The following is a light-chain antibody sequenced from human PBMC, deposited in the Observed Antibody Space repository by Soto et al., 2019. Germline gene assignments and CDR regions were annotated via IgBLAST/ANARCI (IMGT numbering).Light chain of an antibody. CDR2: EIT. CDR3: SSYKGNNSFVV. V-gene: IGLV2-8*01. J-gene: IGLJ2*01. Sequence: QSVLTQPPSAPGSPGQSVNISCTGASGVSWYQQHPGKAPKLLIYEITKRPSGVPDRFSGSKSGNTASLTVSGLQAEDEADYYSSSYKGNNSFVVFGGGTKVTVL. CDR1: SGV.